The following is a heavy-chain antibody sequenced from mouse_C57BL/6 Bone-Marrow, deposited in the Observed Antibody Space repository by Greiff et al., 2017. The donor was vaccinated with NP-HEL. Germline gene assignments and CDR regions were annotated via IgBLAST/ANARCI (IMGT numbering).Heavy chain of an antibody. CDR1: GYTFTSYW. D-gene: IGHD5-2*01. CDR2: IYPGSGST. J-gene: IGHJ4*01. CDR3: ARGGIRGAMDY. Sequence: QVQLQQSGAELVKPGASVKMSCTASGYTFTSYWITWVKQRPGQGLEWIGDIYPGSGSTNYNEKFKSKATLTVDTSSSTAYMQLSSLTSEDSAVYYCARGGIRGAMDYWGQGTSVTVSS. V-gene: IGHV1-55*01.